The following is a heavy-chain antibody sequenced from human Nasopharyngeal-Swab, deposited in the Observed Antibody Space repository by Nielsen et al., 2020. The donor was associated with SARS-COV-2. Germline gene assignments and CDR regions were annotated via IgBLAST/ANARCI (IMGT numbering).Heavy chain of an antibody. CDR3: AGGNSNDY. D-gene: IGHD2-21*01. J-gene: IGHJ4*02. V-gene: IGHV3-7*01. CDR1: GFTFDTYW. CDR2: IKQDGSVK. Sequence: GESLKISCAAPGFTFDTYWMAWVRQAPGKGLEWVANIKQDGSVKYYVDSVKGRFTISRDNAKNSLYLQMNSLRAEDTAVYYCAGGNSNDYWGQGTLVTVSS.